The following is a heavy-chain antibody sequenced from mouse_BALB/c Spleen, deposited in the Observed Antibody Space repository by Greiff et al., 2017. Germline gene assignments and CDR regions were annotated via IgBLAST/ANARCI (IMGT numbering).Heavy chain of an antibody. CDR3: ARKIYYYGSSYVNAMDY. V-gene: IGHV2-6-7*01. D-gene: IGHD1-1*01. CDR1: GFSLTSYG. Sequence: QVQLKESGPGLVAPSQSLSITCTVSGFSLTSYGVHWVRQPPGKGLEWLGMIWGDGSTDYNSALKSRLSISKDNSKSQVFLKMNSLQTDDTARYYCARKIYYYGSSYVNAMDYWGQGTSVTVSS. J-gene: IGHJ4*01. CDR2: IWGDGST.